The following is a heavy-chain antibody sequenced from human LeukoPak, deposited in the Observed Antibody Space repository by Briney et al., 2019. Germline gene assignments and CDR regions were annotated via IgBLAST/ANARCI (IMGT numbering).Heavy chain of an antibody. D-gene: IGHD3-10*01. J-gene: IGHJ6*03. V-gene: IGHV3-23*01. CDR2: ISGSGGST. Sequence: GGSLRLPCAASGFTFSSYAMSWVRQAPGKGLEWVSVISGSGGSTDYADSVKGRFTISRDNSKNTVYLQMNSLRAQDTAVYYCAKVMKGSERLTMVRGVIIKTAGLYYMDVWGKGTTVTVSS. CDR3: AKVMKGSERLTMVRGVIIKTAGLYYMDV. CDR1: GFTFSSYA.